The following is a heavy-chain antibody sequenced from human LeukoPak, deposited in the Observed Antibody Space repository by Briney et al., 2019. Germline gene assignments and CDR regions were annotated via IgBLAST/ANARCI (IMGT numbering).Heavy chain of an antibody. D-gene: IGHD2-2*01. J-gene: IGHJ6*03. Sequence: GGSLRLSCAASGFTFSNAWMSWVRQAPGKGLEWVSVIYSGGSTYYADSVKGRFTISRDNSKNTLYLQMNSLRAEDTAVYYCARVGGAGCSSTSCYYYYYMDVWGKGTTVTISS. CDR2: IYSGGST. CDR3: ARVGGAGCSSTSCYYYYYMDV. V-gene: IGHV3-53*01. CDR1: GFTFSNAW.